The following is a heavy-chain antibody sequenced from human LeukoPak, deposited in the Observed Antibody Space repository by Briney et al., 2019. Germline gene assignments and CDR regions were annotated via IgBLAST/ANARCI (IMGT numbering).Heavy chain of an antibody. CDR2: ISSSGSTI. V-gene: IGHV3-48*03. CDR1: GFTFSSYE. Sequence: GGSLRLSCAVSGFTFSSYEMNGVRQAPGKGLEWVSYISSSGSTIYYADSVKGRFTISRDNAKNSLYLQMNSLRTEDTAVYYCARVHGGNFAFDYWGQGTLVTVSS. D-gene: IGHD4-23*01. CDR3: ARVHGGNFAFDY. J-gene: IGHJ4*02.